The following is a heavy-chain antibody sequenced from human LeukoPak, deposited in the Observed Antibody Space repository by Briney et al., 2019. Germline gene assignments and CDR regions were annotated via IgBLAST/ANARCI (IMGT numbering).Heavy chain of an antibody. Sequence: SETLSLTCTVCGGSISSSIYYWGWIRQPPGKRLEWIASIHYSETTYYNPSRKSRVTISVDTSKNHFSLKLSSVTAADTAVYYCARGPTYQPIDFWGQGTLVTVSS. CDR2: IHYSETT. CDR3: ARGPTYQPIDF. V-gene: IGHV4-39*02. J-gene: IGHJ4*02. D-gene: IGHD2-2*01. CDR1: GGSISSSIYY.